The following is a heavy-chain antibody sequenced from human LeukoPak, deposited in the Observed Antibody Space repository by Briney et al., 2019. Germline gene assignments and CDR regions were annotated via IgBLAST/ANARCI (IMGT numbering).Heavy chain of an antibody. Sequence: ASVKVSCKASGYTFTSYDINWVRQATGQGLEWMGWMNPNSGNTGYAQKFQGRVTMTRNTSISTAYMELSSLRSEDTAVYYCARGLYYDFWSGYYPALGGMDVWGQGTTVTASS. CDR2: MNPNSGNT. CDR1: GYTFTSYD. D-gene: IGHD3-3*01. CDR3: ARGLYYDFWSGYYPALGGMDV. J-gene: IGHJ6*02. V-gene: IGHV1-8*01.